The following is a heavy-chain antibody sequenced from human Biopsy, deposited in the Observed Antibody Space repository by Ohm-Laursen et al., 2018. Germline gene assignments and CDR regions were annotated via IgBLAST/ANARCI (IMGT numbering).Heavy chain of an antibody. CDR1: GASVKTSGYF. Sequence: SDTLSLTCSVSGASVKTSGYFWAWIRQPPGKGLEWIGYISYNERTHYNPSLTSRLAISFDTSNNRISLQLRSVSVAYTAVYYCVREPKTGTAEAWYFDLWGRGSPVTVPS. CDR2: ISYNERT. D-gene: IGHD3-9*01. CDR3: VREPKTGTAEAWYFDL. J-gene: IGHJ2*01. V-gene: IGHV4-31*03.